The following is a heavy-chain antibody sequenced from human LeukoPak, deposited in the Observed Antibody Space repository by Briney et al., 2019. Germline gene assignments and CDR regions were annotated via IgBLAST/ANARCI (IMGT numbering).Heavy chain of an antibody. CDR2: ISAYNGNT. D-gene: IGHD3-10*01. CDR3: ARHKHRSYGSGIDWFDP. J-gene: IGHJ5*02. V-gene: IGHV1-18*01. CDR1: GYTFTSYG. Sequence: ASVKVSCKASGYTFTSYGISWVRQAPGQGLEWMGWISAYNGNTNYAQKLQGRVTMTTDTSTSTAYMELRSLRSDDTAVYYCARHKHRSYGSGIDWFDPWGQGTLVTVSS.